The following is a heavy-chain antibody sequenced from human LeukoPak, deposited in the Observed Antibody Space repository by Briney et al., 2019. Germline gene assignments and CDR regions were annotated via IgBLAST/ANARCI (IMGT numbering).Heavy chain of an antibody. CDR3: ARGLRAGWFDP. D-gene: IGHD2-15*01. J-gene: IGHJ5*02. V-gene: IGHV4-39*07. CDR1: GGSISSSDYY. CDR2: IYYSGST. Sequence: SETLSLTCTVSGGSISSSDYYWGWIRQPPGKGLEWIGSIYYSGSTYYNPSLKSRVTISVDTSKNQFSLKLSSVTAADTAVYYCARGLRAGWFDPWGQGTLVTVSS.